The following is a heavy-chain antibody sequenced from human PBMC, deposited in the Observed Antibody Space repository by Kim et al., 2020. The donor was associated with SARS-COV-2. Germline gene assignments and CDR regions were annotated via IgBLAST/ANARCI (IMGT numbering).Heavy chain of an antibody. D-gene: IGHD6-6*01. J-gene: IGHJ6*03. CDR1: GGSFSGYY. CDR3: ARGGIAARPDYYYSMDV. V-gene: IGHV4-34*01. Sequence: SETLSLTCAVYGGSFSGYYWSWIRQPPGKGLEWIGEINHSGSTNYNPSIKSRVTISVDTSKNQFSLKLSSVTAADTAVYYCARGGIAARPDYYYSMDVWG. CDR2: INHSGST.